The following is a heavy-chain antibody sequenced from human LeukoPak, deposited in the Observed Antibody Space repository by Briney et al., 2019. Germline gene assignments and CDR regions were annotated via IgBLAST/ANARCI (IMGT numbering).Heavy chain of an antibody. CDR2: MNPNSGNT. CDR3: ARGRDEVVPAAMGYYYYMDV. Sequence: GASVKVSCKASGYTLTSYDINWVRQATGQGLEWMGWMNPNSGNTGYAQKFQGRVTITRNTSISTAYMELSSLRSEDTAVYYCARGRDEVVPAAMGYYYYMDVWGKGTTVTVSS. D-gene: IGHD2-2*01. J-gene: IGHJ6*03. V-gene: IGHV1-8*03. CDR1: GYTLTSYD.